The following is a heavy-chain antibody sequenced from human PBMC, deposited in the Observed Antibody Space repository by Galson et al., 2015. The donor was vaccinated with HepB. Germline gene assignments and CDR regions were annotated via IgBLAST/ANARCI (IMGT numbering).Heavy chain of an antibody. CDR2: ISYDGSNK. Sequence: SLRLSCAASGFTFSSYAMHWVRQAPGKGLEWVAVISYDGSNKYYADSVKGRFTISRDNSKNTLYLQMNSLRAEDTAVYYCASKDSSGYYFDYWGQGTLVTVSS. CDR3: ASKDSSGYYFDY. V-gene: IGHV3-30*04. CDR1: GFTFSSYA. D-gene: IGHD3-22*01. J-gene: IGHJ4*02.